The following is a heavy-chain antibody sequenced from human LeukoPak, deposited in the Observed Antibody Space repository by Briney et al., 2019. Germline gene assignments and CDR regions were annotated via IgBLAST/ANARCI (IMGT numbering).Heavy chain of an antibody. CDR2: IYYSGST. J-gene: IGHJ5*02. CDR3: ARTIVPMLRCSGGSCYSGWFDP. V-gene: IGHV4-31*01. CDR1: GGSISSGGYY. Sequence: PSETLSLTCTVSGGSISSGGYYWSWIRQHPGKGLEWIGYIYYSGSTYYNPSLKSPVTISVDTSKNQFSLKLSSVTAADTAVYYCARTIVPMLRCSGGSCYSGWFDPWGQGTLVTVSS. D-gene: IGHD2-15*01.